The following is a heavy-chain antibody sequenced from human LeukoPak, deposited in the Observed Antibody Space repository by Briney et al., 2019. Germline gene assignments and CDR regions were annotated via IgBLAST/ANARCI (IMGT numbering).Heavy chain of an antibody. CDR1: GFTFDDYA. CDR3: AKTSTSYCAGDCLPGYFDL. Sequence: GGSLRLSCAGPGFTFDDYAMHWVRQAPGKGLEWVSGIYWNSGSIRYAASVKGRFTISRDNAKNSLYLQMNSLRAEDMALYYCAKTSTSYCAGDCLPGYFDLWGRGTLVTVSS. CDR2: IYWNSGSI. J-gene: IGHJ2*01. V-gene: IGHV3-9*03. D-gene: IGHD2-21*02.